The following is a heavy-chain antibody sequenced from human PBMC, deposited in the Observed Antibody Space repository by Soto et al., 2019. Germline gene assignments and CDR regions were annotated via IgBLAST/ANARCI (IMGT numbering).Heavy chain of an antibody. CDR2: INHSGST. CDR3: ARRVVPYYDFWSGYYTRGVSFDY. V-gene: IGHV4-34*01. J-gene: IGHJ4*02. CDR1: GGSFSGYY. Sequence: QVQLQQWGAGLLKPSETLSLTCAVYGGSFSGYYWSWIRQPPGKGLEWIGEINHSGSTNYNPSLKSRVTISVDTSKNQFSLKLSSVTAADTAVYYCARRVVPYYDFWSGYYTRGVSFDYWGQGTLVTVSS. D-gene: IGHD3-3*01.